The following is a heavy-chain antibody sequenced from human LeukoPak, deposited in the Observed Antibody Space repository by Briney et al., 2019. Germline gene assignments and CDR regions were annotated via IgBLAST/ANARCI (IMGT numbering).Heavy chain of an antibody. V-gene: IGHV4-4*07. CDR1: GGSISSYY. CDR3: ARDMGYDSSGYYETYFDY. D-gene: IGHD3-22*01. J-gene: IGHJ4*02. CDR2: IYTSGST. Sequence: SETLSLTCTVSGGSISSYYWSWIRQPAGKGLEWIGRIYTSGSTNYHPSLKSRVTMSVDTSKNQFSLKLSSVTAADTAVYYCARDMGYDSSGYYETYFDYWGQGTLVTVSS.